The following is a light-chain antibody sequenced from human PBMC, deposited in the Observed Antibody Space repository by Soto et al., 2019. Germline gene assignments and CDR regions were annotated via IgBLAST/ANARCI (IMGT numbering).Light chain of an antibody. V-gene: IGKV3-20*01. CDR3: QQYGGSPRVS. Sequence: EIVLTQSPGALSLSPGERATLSCRASQTVSDNYLAWYQQKPGQAPRLLIYGASTRATGITDRFSGSGSGTHFTLTIIRLEPEDFAVYYCQQYGGSPRVSFGGGTKVEIK. J-gene: IGKJ4*01. CDR1: QTVSDNY. CDR2: GAS.